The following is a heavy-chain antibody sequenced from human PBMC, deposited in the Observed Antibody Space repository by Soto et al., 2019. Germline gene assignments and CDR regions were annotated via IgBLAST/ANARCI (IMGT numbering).Heavy chain of an antibody. CDR2: IYYSGST. V-gene: IGHV4-31*03. D-gene: IGHD1-1*01. J-gene: IGHJ3*02. Sequence: QVQLQESGPGLVKPSQTLSLTCTVSGGSISSGGYYWSWIRQHPGKGLEWIGYIYYSGSTYYNPSLKSRVTISVDTSKNQFSRKLSSVTAADTAVYYCARDDRSLSGTIPHDAFDIWGQGTMVTVSS. CDR1: GGSISSGGYY. CDR3: ARDDRSLSGTIPHDAFDI.